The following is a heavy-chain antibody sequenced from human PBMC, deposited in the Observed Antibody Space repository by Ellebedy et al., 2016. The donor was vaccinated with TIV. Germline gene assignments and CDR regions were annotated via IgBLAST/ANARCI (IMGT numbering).Heavy chain of an antibody. Sequence: PGGSLRLSCAASGFTFTTYWMSWVRQAPGNGQEWVANIKQDGSEKYYVESVKGRFTISRDNAKNSLYLQMNSLRAEDTAVYYCAIRGRYWGQGTLVTVSS. CDR1: GFTFTTYW. CDR3: AIRGRY. J-gene: IGHJ4*02. V-gene: IGHV3-7*03. CDR2: IKQDGSEK. D-gene: IGHD3-10*01.